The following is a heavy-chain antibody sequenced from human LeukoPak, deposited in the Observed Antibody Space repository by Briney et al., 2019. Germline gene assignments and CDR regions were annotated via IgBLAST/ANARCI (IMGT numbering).Heavy chain of an antibody. V-gene: IGHV3-30*02. CDR1: GFTFSNYA. CDR2: LRLDGSNK. J-gene: IGHJ6*04. Sequence: GGSLRLSCAASGFTFSNYAMHWVRQAPGKGLEWVAFLRLDGSNKNYADSVKGRFTISRDNAKNSLYLQMNSLRAEDTAVYYCAELGITMIGGVWGKGTTVTISS. D-gene: IGHD3-10*02. CDR3: AELGITMIGGV.